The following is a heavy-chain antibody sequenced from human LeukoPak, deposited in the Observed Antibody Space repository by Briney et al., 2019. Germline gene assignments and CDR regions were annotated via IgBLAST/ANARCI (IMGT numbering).Heavy chain of an antibody. D-gene: IGHD1-14*01. CDR1: SESFNDYF. Sequence: SETLSLTCAVYSESFNDYFCIWIRQPPGKGLEWIGEIRPDGTTTYNPSLKTRVSISLDTSKTHSSLRLRSMAAADTAVYCCARRRKSTDNWGQGTLVTVSS. J-gene: IGHJ4*02. CDR3: ARRRKSTDN. CDR2: IRPDGTT. V-gene: IGHV4-34*01.